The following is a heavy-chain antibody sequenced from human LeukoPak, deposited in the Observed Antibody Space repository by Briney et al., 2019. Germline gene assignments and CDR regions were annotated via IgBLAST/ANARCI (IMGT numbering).Heavy chain of an antibody. V-gene: IGHV1-8*03. CDR1: GYTFTSYD. J-gene: IGHJ1*01. D-gene: IGHD3-22*01. CDR2: MNPNSGNT. Sequence: GASVKVSCKASGYTFTSYDINWVRQATGQGLEWMGWMNPNSGNTGYAQKFQGRVTITRNTSISTAYMELSSLRSDDTAVYFCARGSYDSSDYEYFQHWGQGTLVTVSS. CDR3: ARGSYDSSDYEYFQH.